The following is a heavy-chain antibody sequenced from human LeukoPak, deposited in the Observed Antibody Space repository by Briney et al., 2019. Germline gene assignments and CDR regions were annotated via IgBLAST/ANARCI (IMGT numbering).Heavy chain of an antibody. CDR2: IYYSGST. CDR3: ARQEVRGVIINRACAFDI. Sequence: SETLSLTCTVSGGSISSSSYYWGWIRQPPGKGLEWIGSIYYSGSTYYNPSLKSRVTISVDTSKNQFSLKLSSVTAADTAVYYCARQEVRGVIINRACAFDIWGQGTMVTVSS. CDR1: GGSISSSSYY. V-gene: IGHV4-39*01. J-gene: IGHJ3*02. D-gene: IGHD3-10*01.